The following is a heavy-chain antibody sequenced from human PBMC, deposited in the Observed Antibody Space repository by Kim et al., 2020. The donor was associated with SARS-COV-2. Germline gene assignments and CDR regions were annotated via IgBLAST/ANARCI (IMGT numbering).Heavy chain of an antibody. Sequence: GGSLRLSCAASGFIFSNSWMTWVRQAPGRGLEWVDTISADGSQTYHVDSVKGRFTTSRDNAENSLYLQMNSLRVEDTAIYYCTRSLEYRGQGTLVTVSS. CDR1: GFIFSNSW. V-gene: IGHV3-7*01. J-gene: IGHJ4*02. CDR2: ISADGSQT. CDR3: TRSLEY.